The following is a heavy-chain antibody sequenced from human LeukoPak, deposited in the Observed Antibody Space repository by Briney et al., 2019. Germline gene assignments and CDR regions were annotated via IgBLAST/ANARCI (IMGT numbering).Heavy chain of an antibody. CDR3: ALGGDYVWGSYLHWFDP. CDR1: GGTFSSYA. CDR2: IIPIFGTA. V-gene: IGHV1-69*05. Sequence: GASVTVSFKSSGGTFSSYAISWVRQAPGQGLEWMGGIIPIFGTANYAQKFQGRVTMTRDTSISTAYMELSRLRSDDTAVYYCALGGDYVWGSYLHWFDPWGQGTLVTVSS. J-gene: IGHJ5*02. D-gene: IGHD3-16*02.